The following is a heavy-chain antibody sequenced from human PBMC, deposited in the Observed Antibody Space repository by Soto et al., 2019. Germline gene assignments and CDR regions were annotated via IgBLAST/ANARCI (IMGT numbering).Heavy chain of an antibody. CDR3: EKAVPNWGSNVYWYFEL. D-gene: IGHD7-27*01. CDR1: GFTLSSYA. CDR2: IRGSGGST. Sequence: EVQLWESGGGLVQPGGSLRLTCAASGFTLSSYAMSWVRQAPGKGLEWVSAIRGSGGSTYYADSVKGRFTISRDNSKKTLYLQMNSLRAEDTAVYYCEKAVPNWGSNVYWYFELWGRGTLVTVSS. V-gene: IGHV3-23*01. J-gene: IGHJ2*01.